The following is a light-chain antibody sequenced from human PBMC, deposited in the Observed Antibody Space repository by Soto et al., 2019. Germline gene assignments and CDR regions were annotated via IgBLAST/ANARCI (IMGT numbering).Light chain of an antibody. CDR3: QSYDSSLSVV. CDR1: SSNIGAGYD. CDR2: GNS. Sequence: QAVVTQPPSVSVAPGQRVTISCTGSSSNIGAGYDVHWYQQLPGTAPKLLIYGNSNRPSGVPDRFSGSKSGTSASLAITGLQAEDEADYYCQSYDSSLSVVFGGGTKSPS. V-gene: IGLV1-40*01. J-gene: IGLJ2*01.